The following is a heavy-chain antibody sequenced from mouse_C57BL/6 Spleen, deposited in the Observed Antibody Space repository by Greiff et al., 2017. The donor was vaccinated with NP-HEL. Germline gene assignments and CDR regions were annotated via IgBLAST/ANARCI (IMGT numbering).Heavy chain of an antibody. V-gene: IGHV1-53*01. CDR1: GYTFTSYW. CDR3: ARSEWLLHGLYY. D-gene: IGHD2-3*01. Sequence: VQLQQSGTELVKPGASVKLSCKASGYTFTSYWMHWVKQRPGQGLEWIGNINPSNGGTNYNEKFKSKATLTVDKSYSTAYMQLSSLTSEDSAVYYCARSEWLLHGLYYWGQGTTLTVSS. CDR2: INPSNGGT. J-gene: IGHJ2*01.